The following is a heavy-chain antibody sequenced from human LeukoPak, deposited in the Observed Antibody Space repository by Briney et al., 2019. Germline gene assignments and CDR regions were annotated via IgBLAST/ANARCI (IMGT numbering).Heavy chain of an antibody. J-gene: IGHJ4*02. V-gene: IGHV4-59*12. CDR2: LSYTGTT. CDR3: VRVAYGSGSRLIDC. Sequence: PSETLSLTCAVSGDSISGSYWSWIRQPPGKGLEWIGFLSYTGTTSYNPSLKSRLTISGDTSKNQFSLKLRPVTAADTAVYYCVRVAYGSGSRLIDCWGQGTLVTISS. CDR1: GDSISGSY. D-gene: IGHD3-10*01.